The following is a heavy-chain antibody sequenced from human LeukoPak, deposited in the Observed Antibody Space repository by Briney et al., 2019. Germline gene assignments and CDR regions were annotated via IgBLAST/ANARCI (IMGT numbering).Heavy chain of an antibody. J-gene: IGHJ6*02. CDR3: AREWELQYYYYGMDV. D-gene: IGHD1-26*01. CDR1: GGSFSGYY. V-gene: IGHV4-34*01. Sequence: SETLSLTCAVYGGSFSGYYWSWIRQPPGEGLEWIGEINHSGSTNYNPSLKSRVTISVDTSENQFSLKLSSVTAADTAVYYCAREWELQYYYYGMDVWGQGTTVTVSS. CDR2: INHSGST.